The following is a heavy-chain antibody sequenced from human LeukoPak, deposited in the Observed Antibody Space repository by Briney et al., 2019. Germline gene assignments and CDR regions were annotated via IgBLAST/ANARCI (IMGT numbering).Heavy chain of an antibody. D-gene: IGHD2-21*02. V-gene: IGHV3-23*01. Sequence: GGSLRLSCAASGFTFSSYAMSWVRQAPGKGLEWVSAISGSGGSTYYADSVKGRFTISRDNSKNTLYLQMNSLRAEDTAVFYCAKFHCGGDCYPIDYWGQGTLVTVSS. CDR3: AKFHCGGDCYPIDY. CDR1: GFTFSSYA. CDR2: ISGSGGST. J-gene: IGHJ4*02.